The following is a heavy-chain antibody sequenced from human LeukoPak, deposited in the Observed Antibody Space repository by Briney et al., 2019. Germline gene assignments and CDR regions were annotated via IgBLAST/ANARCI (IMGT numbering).Heavy chain of an antibody. D-gene: IGHD3-10*01. CDR1: GGSISSSSYY. J-gene: IGHJ4*02. Sequence: SETLSLTCTVSGGSISSSSYYWGWIRQPPGKGLEWIGSIYYSGSTYYNPSLKGRVTISVDTSKNQFSLKLSSVTAADTAVYYCARRGITMVRGVTFDYWGQGTLVTVSS. CDR3: ARRGITMVRGVTFDY. CDR2: IYYSGST. V-gene: IGHV4-39*01.